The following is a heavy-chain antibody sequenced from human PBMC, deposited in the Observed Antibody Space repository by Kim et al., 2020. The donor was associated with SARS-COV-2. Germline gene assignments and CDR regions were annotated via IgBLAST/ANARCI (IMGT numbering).Heavy chain of an antibody. CDR3: ARQKTGGGYFDY. J-gene: IGHJ4*02. Sequence: SETLSLTCTVSGDSISNYYWNWIRQPPGKGLEWIGYIYYSGSTNYNPSLKSRGTISVDTSKNQFSLKLSSVTAADTAVYYCARQKTGGGYFDYWGQGTLVTVSS. CDR1: GDSISNYY. CDR2: IYYSGST. V-gene: IGHV4-59*08. D-gene: IGHD3-10*01.